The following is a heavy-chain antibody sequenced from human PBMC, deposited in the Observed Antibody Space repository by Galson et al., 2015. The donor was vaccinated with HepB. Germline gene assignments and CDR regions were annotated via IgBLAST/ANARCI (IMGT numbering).Heavy chain of an antibody. CDR3: ARVEMATITLDY. V-gene: IGHV1-69*04. D-gene: IGHD5-24*01. Sequence: SVKVSCKASGGTSSSYVISWVRQAPGQGLEWMGRIIPILGIVNYAQKFQGRVTITADKSTSTAYMELSSLRYEDTAVYYCARVEMATITLDYWGQGTLVTVSS. CDR1: GGTSSSYV. J-gene: IGHJ4*02. CDR2: IIPILGIV.